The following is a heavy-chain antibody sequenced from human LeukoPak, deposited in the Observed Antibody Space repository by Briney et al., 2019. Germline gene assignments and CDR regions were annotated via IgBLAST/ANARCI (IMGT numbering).Heavy chain of an antibody. CDR1: GLTFSSYG. CDR2: ISYDGSNK. J-gene: IGHJ5*02. V-gene: IGHV3-30*18. Sequence: PGRSLRLSCAASGLTFSSYGMHWVRQAPGKGLEWVAVISYDGSNKYYADSVKGRFTISRDNSKNTLYLQMNSLRAEDTAVYYCAKDGSSSGGFDPWGQGTLVTVSS. CDR3: AKDGSSSGGFDP. D-gene: IGHD6-13*01.